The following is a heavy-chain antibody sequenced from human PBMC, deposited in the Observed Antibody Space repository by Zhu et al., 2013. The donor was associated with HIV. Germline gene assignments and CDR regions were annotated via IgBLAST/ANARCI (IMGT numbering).Heavy chain of an antibody. CDR3: ARGRKTSSAWYSPVVSYYAMDV. CDR2: INPKNGGT. J-gene: IGHJ6*02. V-gene: IGHV1-2*02. CDR1: GYRFTAYY. Sequence: QVQLLQSGAEVKRPGASVTVSCRPSGYRFTAYYIHWVRQAPGKGIEWMGWINPKNGGTKMAQTFQGRVIMTRDTSVNTVYMEIRGLRFEDTAIYFCARGRKTSSAWYSPVVSYYAMDVWGQGTTVIVS. D-gene: IGHD6-13*01.